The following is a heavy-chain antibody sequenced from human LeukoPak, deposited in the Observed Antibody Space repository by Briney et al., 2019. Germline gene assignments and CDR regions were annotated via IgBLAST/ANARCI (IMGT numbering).Heavy chain of an antibody. V-gene: IGHV4-59*01. Sequence: KPSETLSLSCTVSGGSISSYYWSWIRQTPGKGLEWIGCINYSGNTDYSPSLKSRLTISVDTSKNQFSLRLRSVTAADTAVYYCARSSGWSFFDCWGQGSLVTVSS. J-gene: IGHJ4*02. CDR3: ARSSGWSFFDC. CDR2: INYSGNT. D-gene: IGHD6-19*01. CDR1: GGSISSYY.